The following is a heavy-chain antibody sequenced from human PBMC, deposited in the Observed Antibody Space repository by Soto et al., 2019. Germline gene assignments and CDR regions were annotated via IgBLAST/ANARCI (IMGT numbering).Heavy chain of an antibody. J-gene: IGHJ6*03. V-gene: IGHV4-59*01. CDR1: GGSIISYY. CDR3: ARVPNVYYYYYMDV. CDR2: IYYSGST. Sequence: SETLSLTCTVSGGSIISYYWSWIRQPPGKGLEWIGYIYYSGSTNYNPSLKSRVTISVDTSKNQFSLKLSSVTAADTAVYYCARVPNVYYYYYMDVWGKGTTVTVSS. D-gene: IGHD7-27*01.